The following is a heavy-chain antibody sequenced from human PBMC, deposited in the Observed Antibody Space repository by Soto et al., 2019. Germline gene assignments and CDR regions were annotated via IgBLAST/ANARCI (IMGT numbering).Heavy chain of an antibody. J-gene: IGHJ3*02. CDR2: ILVGGST. V-gene: IGHV3-23*01. D-gene: IGHD2-21*01. CDR3: AKATAIAGGAFEI. Sequence: EVQMLESGGGSAQPGGSLRLSCAVSGFICSSYDMSWVRQAPGKGLDWVSTILVGGSTHYEDSVKGRFTISRDTSKNTVYLQMNSLTAGDTAVYYCAKATAIAGGAFEIYGRGTMVTVSS. CDR1: GFICSSYD.